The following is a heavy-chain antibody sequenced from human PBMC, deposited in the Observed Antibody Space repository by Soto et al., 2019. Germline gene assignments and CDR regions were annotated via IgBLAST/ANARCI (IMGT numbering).Heavy chain of an antibody. V-gene: IGHV3-21*01. CDR1: GFTFNDYS. Sequence: EVHLVESGGGLVKPGGSLRLSCAASGFTFNDYSMNWVRQAPGKGLEWVSSISSASSYTYYADSLKGRFTISRDNAKDSLFLQMNSLRAEDTAVYYCARVKSGSVAGLRSPADYWGQGTLVTVSS. D-gene: IGHD3-10*01. CDR3: ARVKSGSVAGLRSPADY. CDR2: ISSASSYT. J-gene: IGHJ4*02.